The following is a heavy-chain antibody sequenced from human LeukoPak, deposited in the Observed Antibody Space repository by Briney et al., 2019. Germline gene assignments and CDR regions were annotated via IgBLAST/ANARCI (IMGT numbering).Heavy chain of an antibody. CDR1: GGSISSYY. CDR2: IYYSGST. CDR3: ARGGSKGDSSGYLSYFDY. Sequence: PSETLSLTCTVSGGSISSYYWSWIWQPPGKGLEWIGYIYYSGSTNYNPSLKSRVTISVDTSKNQFSLKLSSVTAADTAVYYCARGGSKGDSSGYLSYFDYWGQGTLVTVSS. J-gene: IGHJ4*02. D-gene: IGHD3-22*01. V-gene: IGHV4-59*01.